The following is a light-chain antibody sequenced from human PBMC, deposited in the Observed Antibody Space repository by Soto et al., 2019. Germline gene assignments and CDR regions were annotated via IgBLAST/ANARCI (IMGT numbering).Light chain of an antibody. V-gene: IGLV2-14*01. CDR2: EVS. J-gene: IGLJ1*01. Sequence: QSALTQPASVSGSPGQSITISCTGTSGDIGGYNYVSWYQQHPGKAPKLMIHEVSNRPSGVSNRFSGSKSGNTASLTISGLQAEDEADYYCSSYTSSRAYVFGTGTKVTVL. CDR1: SGDIGGYNY. CDR3: SSYTSSRAYV.